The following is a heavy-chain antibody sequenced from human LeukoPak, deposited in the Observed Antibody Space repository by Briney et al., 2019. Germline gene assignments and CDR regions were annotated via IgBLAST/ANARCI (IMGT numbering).Heavy chain of an antibody. V-gene: IGHV4-59*12. CDR2: IYYSGGT. CDR1: SGSINSYY. D-gene: IGHD2-15*01. Sequence: SETLSLTCTVSSGSINSYYWSWIRQPPGKGLEWIGYIYYSGGTDYNPSLKSRVTISVDTSKNQFSLKLSSVTAADTAVYYCARGRAYCSGGSCYSYVFDYWGQGTLVTVSS. J-gene: IGHJ4*02. CDR3: ARGRAYCSGGSCYSYVFDY.